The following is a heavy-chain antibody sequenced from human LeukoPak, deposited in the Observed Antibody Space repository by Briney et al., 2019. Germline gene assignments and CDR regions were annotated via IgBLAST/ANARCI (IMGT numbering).Heavy chain of an antibody. D-gene: IGHD3-16*01. V-gene: IGHV3-48*01. Sequence: GGSLRLSCEASGFSLSSYGMHWVRQAPGKGPEWLSYFSSSGDTIYYADSVKGRFTISRDNAKNSLYLQMNSLKAEDTAIYYCVPNSPVCWGQRTLVTVSS. CDR3: VPNSPVC. J-gene: IGHJ4*02. CDR1: GFSLSSYG. CDR2: FSSSGDTI.